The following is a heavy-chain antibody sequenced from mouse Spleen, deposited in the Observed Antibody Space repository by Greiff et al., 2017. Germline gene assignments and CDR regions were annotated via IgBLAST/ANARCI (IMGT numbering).Heavy chain of an antibody. CDR1: GFNIKDDY. V-gene: IGHV14-4*01. CDR2: IDPENGDT. CDR3: THDGYYVGY. D-gene: IGHD2-3*01. J-gene: IGHJ2*01. Sequence: VQLKESGAELVRPGASVKLSCTASGFNIKDDYMHWVKQRPEQGLEWIGWIDPENGDTEYASKFQGKATITADTSSNTAYLQLSSLTSEDTAVYYCTHDGYYVGYWGQGTTLTVSS.